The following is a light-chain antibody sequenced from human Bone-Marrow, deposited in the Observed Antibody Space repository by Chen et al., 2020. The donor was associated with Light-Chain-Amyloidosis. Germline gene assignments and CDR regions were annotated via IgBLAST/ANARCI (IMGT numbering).Light chain of an antibody. J-gene: IGLJ1*01. CDR1: SSNIGIYY. Sequence: QSVLTQPPSASGTPGQRVTISCSGASSNIGIYYVYWYQHFPGAAPNLLIHRNNQRPSGSLHRCSASKSGTSVLRATSGLRSEDEAEDYCAAREGSVGGYVLGTRSKV. CDR2: RNN. CDR3: AAREGSVGGYV. V-gene: IGLV1-47*01.